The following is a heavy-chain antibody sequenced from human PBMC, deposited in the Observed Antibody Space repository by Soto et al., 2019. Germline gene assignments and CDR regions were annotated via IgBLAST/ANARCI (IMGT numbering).Heavy chain of an antibody. CDR3: ARHHRLVAVDTNRWLAA. V-gene: IGHV4-59*08. Sequence: SETLSLTCTVSGGSISSYYWSWIRQPPGKGLEWIGCIYYSGSTNYNPSLKSRVAISVDTSKNQFSLKLSSVTAADTAVYYCARHHRLVAVDTNRWLAAWGPGTLVTVCS. CDR2: IYYSGST. J-gene: IGHJ5*01. CDR1: GGSISSYY. D-gene: IGHD3-22*01.